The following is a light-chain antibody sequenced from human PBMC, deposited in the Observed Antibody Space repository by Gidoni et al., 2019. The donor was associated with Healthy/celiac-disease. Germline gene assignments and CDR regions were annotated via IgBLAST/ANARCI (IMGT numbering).Light chain of an antibody. CDR3: QQYDNLPRT. Sequence: DIQLTQSPSSLSASVGDRVTITCQASQDISNYLNWYQQKPGKAPKLLIYDASNWETGVPSRFSGSGSGKDFTFTISSLQPEDIATYYCQQYDNLPRTFXXXTKVEIK. CDR2: DAS. CDR1: QDISNY. V-gene: IGKV1-33*01. J-gene: IGKJ1*01.